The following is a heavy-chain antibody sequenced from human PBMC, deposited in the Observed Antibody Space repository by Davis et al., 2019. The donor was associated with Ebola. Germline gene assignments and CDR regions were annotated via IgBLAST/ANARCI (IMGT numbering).Heavy chain of an antibody. CDR3: ARGGSYYYGMDV. V-gene: IGHV4-39*07. CDR1: GGSISSSSYY. CDR2: IYYSGST. D-gene: IGHD2-15*01. Sequence: GSLRLSCTVSGGSISSSSYYWGWIRQPPGKGLEWIGSIYYSGSTYYNPSLKSRVTISVDRSKNQFSLKLSSVTAADTAVYYCARGGSYYYGMDVWGQGTTVTVSS. J-gene: IGHJ6*02.